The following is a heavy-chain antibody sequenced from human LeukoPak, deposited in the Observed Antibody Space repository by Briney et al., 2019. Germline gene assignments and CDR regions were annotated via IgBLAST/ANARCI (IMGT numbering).Heavy chain of an antibody. CDR3: AREGPGSGWRSYFDY. J-gene: IGHJ4*02. CDR2: IYHTGST. V-gene: IGHV4-59*12. CDR1: GGSFSGYY. Sequence: SETLSLTCAVYGGSFSGYYWSWIRQSPGKGLEWIGYIYHTGSTSYSPSLKSRVTISADTSQNQFSLKLSSVTAADTAVYYCAREGPGSGWRSYFDYWGQGTLVTVSS. D-gene: IGHD6-25*01.